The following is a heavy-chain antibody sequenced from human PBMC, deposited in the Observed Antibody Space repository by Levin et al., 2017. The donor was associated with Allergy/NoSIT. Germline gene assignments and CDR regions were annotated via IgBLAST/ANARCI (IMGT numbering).Heavy chain of an antibody. CDR2: MYSSGNT. Sequence: SETLSLTCTVSGASISSGGYYWNWIRQHPGKGLEWVGYMYSSGNTYYNPSLKSRVSISMDTSQNQFSLKLTPVTAAATAVYYCARGTRTIFGVIYFDYWGQGTLVTDSS. CDR3: ARGTRTIFGVIYFDY. CDR1: GASISSGGYY. J-gene: IGHJ4*02. V-gene: IGHV4-31*03. D-gene: IGHD3-3*01.